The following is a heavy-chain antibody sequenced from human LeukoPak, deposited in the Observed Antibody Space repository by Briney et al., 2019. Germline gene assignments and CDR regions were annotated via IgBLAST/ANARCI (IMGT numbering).Heavy chain of an antibody. D-gene: IGHD6-13*01. CDR1: GFTFSSYW. V-gene: IGHV3-7*01. CDR3: ARDRGSSSWFNWFDP. Sequence: GGSLRLSCAASGFTFSSYWMSWVRQAPGKGLEWVANIKQDGSEKYYVDSVKGRFTISRDSAKNSLYLQMNSLRAEDTAVYYCARDRGSSSWFNWFDPWGQGTLVTVSS. CDR2: IKQDGSEK. J-gene: IGHJ5*02.